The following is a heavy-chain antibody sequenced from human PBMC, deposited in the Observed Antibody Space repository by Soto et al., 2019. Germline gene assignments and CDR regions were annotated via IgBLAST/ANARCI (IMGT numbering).Heavy chain of an antibody. Sequence: QVQLVDSGGGVVQPGGSLRLSCAASGFIFSSFGMHWVRQAPGKRLEWVAHIWYDGSNTYYADSVKGRFTISRDNSRNTLYLQMNSLRAEDTAVYHCVRDLLGSGGHFDYWGQGTLVTVSS. CDR3: VRDLLGSGGHFDY. CDR1: GFIFSSFG. V-gene: IGHV3-33*01. D-gene: IGHD7-27*01. CDR2: IWYDGSNT. J-gene: IGHJ4*02.